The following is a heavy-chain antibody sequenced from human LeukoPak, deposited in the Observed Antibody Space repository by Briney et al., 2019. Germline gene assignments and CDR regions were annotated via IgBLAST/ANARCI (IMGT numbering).Heavy chain of an antibody. J-gene: IGHJ3*02. CDR1: GGTFSSYA. V-gene: IGHV1-69*04. CDR3: AKVIDSYGQGDI. D-gene: IGHD5-18*01. CDR2: IIPILGIA. Sequence: ASVKVSCKASGGTFSSYAISWVRQAPGRGLEWMGRIIPILGIANYAQKFQGRVTITADKSTSTAYMELSSLRSEDTAVYYCAKVIDSYGQGDIWGQGTLVTVSS.